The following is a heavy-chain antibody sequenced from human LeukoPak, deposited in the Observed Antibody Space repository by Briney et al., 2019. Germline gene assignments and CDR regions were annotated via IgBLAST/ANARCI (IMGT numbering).Heavy chain of an antibody. J-gene: IGHJ4*02. V-gene: IGHV3-7*01. CDR3: VRDHPVGLRLLWFGDASFYFDY. Sequence: GGSLRLSCAASGFTFSSYWMSWVRQAPGKGLEWVANIKQDGSEKYYVDSVKGRFTISRDNAKNSLYLQMNSLRAEDTAVYYCVRDHPVGLRLLWFGDASFYFDYWGQGTLVTVSS. D-gene: IGHD3-10*01. CDR1: GFTFSSYW. CDR2: IKQDGSEK.